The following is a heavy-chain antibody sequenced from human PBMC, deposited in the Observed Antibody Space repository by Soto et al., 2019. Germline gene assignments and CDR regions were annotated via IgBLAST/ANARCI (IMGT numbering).Heavy chain of an antibody. V-gene: IGHV4-59*08. CDR3: ARGTAEGIAAADTEVPLDY. J-gene: IGHJ4*02. CDR2: IYYSGST. CDR1: GGSISSYY. D-gene: IGHD6-13*01. Sequence: PSETLSLTCTVSGGSISSYYWSWIRQPPGKGLEWIGYIYYSGSTNYNPSLKSRVTISVDTSKNQFSLKLSSVTAADTAVYYCARGTAEGIAAADTEVPLDYWGQGTLVTVSS.